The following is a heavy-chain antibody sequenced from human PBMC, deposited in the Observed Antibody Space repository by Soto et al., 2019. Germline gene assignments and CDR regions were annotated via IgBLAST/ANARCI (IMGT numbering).Heavy chain of an antibody. D-gene: IGHD2-21*01. Sequence: QVQLVQSGAEVKKPGSSVKVSCKASGGTFSSYTISWVRQAPGQGLEWMGRIIPILGIANYAQKFQGRVRITPHKSTSTAYMELSSLRPEDTAVYYCARAHGRRFRKFHQHPEQNYYYYGMDVWGQGTTVTVSS. V-gene: IGHV1-69*02. J-gene: IGHJ6*02. CDR3: ARAHGRRFRKFHQHPEQNYYYYGMDV. CDR1: GGTFSSYT. CDR2: IIPILGIA.